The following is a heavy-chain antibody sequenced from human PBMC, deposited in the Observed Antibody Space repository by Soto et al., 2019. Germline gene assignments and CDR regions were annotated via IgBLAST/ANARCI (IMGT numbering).Heavy chain of an antibody. Sequence: GGSLRLSCAASGFTFSSYGMHWVRQAPGKGLEWVAVIWYDGSNKYYADSVKGRFTISRDNSKNTLYLQMNSLRAEDTAVYYCARDDTPVERWLQYTNPFDYWGQGTLVTVSS. V-gene: IGHV3-33*01. D-gene: IGHD5-12*01. CDR2: IWYDGSNK. J-gene: IGHJ4*02. CDR3: ARDDTPVERWLQYTNPFDY. CDR1: GFTFSSYG.